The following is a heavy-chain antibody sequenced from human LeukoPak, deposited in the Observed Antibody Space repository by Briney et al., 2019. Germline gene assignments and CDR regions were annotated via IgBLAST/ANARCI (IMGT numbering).Heavy chain of an antibody. CDR1: GYTFTSYY. CDR2: INPSGGST. Sequence: ASVNVSFKASGYTFTSYYMHWVRQAPGQGLEWMGIINPSGGSTSYAQKFQGRVTMTKDTSTSTVYVELSSLTSEDTAVYYCARDRDFWSGPIDFWGQGTLVTVSS. V-gene: IGHV1-46*01. J-gene: IGHJ4*02. D-gene: IGHD3-3*01. CDR3: ARDRDFWSGPIDF.